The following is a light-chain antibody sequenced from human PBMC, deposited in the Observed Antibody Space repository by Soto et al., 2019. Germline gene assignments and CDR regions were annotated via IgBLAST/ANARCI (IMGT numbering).Light chain of an antibody. J-gene: IGKJ1*01. CDR1: QSVSSN. CDR2: GAS. V-gene: IGKV3-15*01. Sequence: EIVMTQSPATLSVSPGERATLSCRASQSVSSNLAWYQQKPGQAPRLLIYGASTRANGIPPRFSGSGSGTEFTLPISSMQSEDCAVYYCQQYNNWPPWTFGQGTKVEIK. CDR3: QQYNNWPPWT.